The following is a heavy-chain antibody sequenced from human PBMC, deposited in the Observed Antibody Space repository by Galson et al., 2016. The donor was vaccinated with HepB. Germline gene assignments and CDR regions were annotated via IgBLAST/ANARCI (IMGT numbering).Heavy chain of an antibody. J-gene: IGHJ4*02. CDR3: STDGLWYSSGWYDGRAGH. CDR2: IKTKSEGETT. CDR1: GLTFRNVW. V-gene: IGHV3-15*01. Sequence: SLRLSCAASGLTFRNVWMTWVRQAPGKGLEWVGRIKTKSEGETTDYAAPVKGRFSISRDDPRNTVYLQMDSLKTEDTGVYYCSTDGLWYSSGWYDGRAGHGGQGIQVTVSS. D-gene: IGHD6-19*01.